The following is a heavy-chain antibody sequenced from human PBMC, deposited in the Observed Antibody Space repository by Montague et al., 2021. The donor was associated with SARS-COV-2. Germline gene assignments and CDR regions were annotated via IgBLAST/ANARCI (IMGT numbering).Heavy chain of an antibody. CDR1: GFTFSYYG. D-gene: IGHD3-10*01. CDR2: ISGRSDYR. V-gene: IGHV3-21*01. CDR3: ARDTSSTVRGDTTDYTYYGMDV. Sequence: SLRLSCAASGFTFSYYGMNWVRQAPGKGLEWVSSISGRSDYRYYADSLKGRITISRDNAKNSLYLQMNSLRAEDAAVYYCARDTSSTVRGDTTDYTYYGMDVWGQGTAVTVSS. J-gene: IGHJ6*02.